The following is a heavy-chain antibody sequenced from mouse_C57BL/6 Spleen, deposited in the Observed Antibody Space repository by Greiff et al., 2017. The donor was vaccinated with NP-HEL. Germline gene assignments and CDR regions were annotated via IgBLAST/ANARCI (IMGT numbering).Heavy chain of an antibody. V-gene: IGHV8-12*01. Sequence: QVTLKESGPGILQSSQTLSLTCSFSGFSLSTSGMGVSWIRQPSGKGLEWLAHIYWDDDKRYNPSLKSRLTISKDTSRNQVFLKITSVDTADTATYYCARKESGSSYDWYFDVWGTGTTVTVSS. CDR3: ARKESGSSYDWYFDV. D-gene: IGHD1-1*01. J-gene: IGHJ1*03. CDR2: IYWDDDK. CDR1: GFSLSTSGMG.